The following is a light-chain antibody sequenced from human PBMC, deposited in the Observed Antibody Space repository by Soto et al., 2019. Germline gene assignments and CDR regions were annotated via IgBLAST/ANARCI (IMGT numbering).Light chain of an antibody. CDR3: QKTRAYPSN. J-gene: IGKJ4*01. V-gene: IGKV1-9*01. Sequence: DIQITQSPSTLSASVRDRVTITCRASQAISSHLAWYQQKPGKAPNLLIYVASTLQSGVPSRFSGSGSGTDFTLTIGSLQAEDFASYYCQKTRAYPSNFGGGTKVDIK. CDR1: QAISSH. CDR2: VAS.